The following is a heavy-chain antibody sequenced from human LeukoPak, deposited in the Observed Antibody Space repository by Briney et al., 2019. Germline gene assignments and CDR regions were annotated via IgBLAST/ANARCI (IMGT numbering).Heavy chain of an antibody. CDR3: ARDTQYYYDSSGYNP. V-gene: IGHV1-8*01. J-gene: IGHJ5*02. CDR2: MNPNSGNT. D-gene: IGHD3-22*01. CDR1: GYTFTSYD. Sequence: GASVKVSCKASGYTFTSYDINWVRQATGQGLEWMGWMNPNSGNTGYAQKFRGRVTMTRNTSISTAYMELSSLRSEDTAVYYCARDTQYYYDSSGYNPWGQGTLVTVSS.